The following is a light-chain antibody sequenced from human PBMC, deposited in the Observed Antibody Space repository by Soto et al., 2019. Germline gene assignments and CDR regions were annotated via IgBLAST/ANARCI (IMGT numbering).Light chain of an antibody. CDR1: QSVGSN. CDR3: QQYNNWLQT. J-gene: IGKJ1*01. V-gene: IGKV3-15*01. Sequence: EIMMTQSAYTLSVSPGERATLSCGASQSVGSNLAWYQQKTAQAPRLLIYGVSTRATGTPARFSGSGYGTEFNLTISSVQPEDFAVYYCQQYNNWLQTFGQGTKVDIK. CDR2: GVS.